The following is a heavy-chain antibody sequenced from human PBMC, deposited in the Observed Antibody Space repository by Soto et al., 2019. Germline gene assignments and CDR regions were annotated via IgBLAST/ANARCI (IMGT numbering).Heavy chain of an antibody. CDR3: ARDLGGWPDY. CDR1: GYTFTSYD. CDR2: INADNGNT. J-gene: IGHJ4*02. Sequence: ASVKVSCKASGYTFTSYDINWVRQAPGQRLEWMGWINADNGNTKYSQKFQGSVTITRDTSASTAYMELSSLRSEDTAVYYCARDLGGWPDYWGQGTLVTVSS. D-gene: IGHD2-15*01. V-gene: IGHV1-3*01.